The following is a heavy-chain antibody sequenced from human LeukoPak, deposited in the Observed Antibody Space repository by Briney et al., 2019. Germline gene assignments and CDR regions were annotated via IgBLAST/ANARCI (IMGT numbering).Heavy chain of an antibody. CDR1: GGTFSSYA. CDR3: ARNIGYYYYYMDV. D-gene: IGHD3-16*01. CDR2: IIPIFGTA. J-gene: IGHJ6*03. Sequence: GASVKVSCKASGGTFSSYAISWVRQAPGQGLEWMGGIIPIFGTANYAQKFQGRVTITADKFTSTAYMELSSLRSEDTAVYYCARNIGYYYYYMDVWGKGTTVTVSS. V-gene: IGHV1-69*06.